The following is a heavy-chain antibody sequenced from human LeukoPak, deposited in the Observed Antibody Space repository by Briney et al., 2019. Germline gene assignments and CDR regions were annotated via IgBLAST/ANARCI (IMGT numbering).Heavy chain of an antibody. CDR1: GGSISSGDYY. D-gene: IGHD3-22*01. CDR2: IYYSGST. J-gene: IGHJ4*02. CDR3: ARVGSGYYYRFDY. Sequence: PSQTLSLTCTVSGGSISSGDYYWSWIRQPPGKGLEWIGYIYYSGSTYYNPSLKSRVTISVDTSKTQFSLKLSSVTAADTAVYYCARVGSGYYYRFDYWGQGTLVTVSS. V-gene: IGHV4-30-4*08.